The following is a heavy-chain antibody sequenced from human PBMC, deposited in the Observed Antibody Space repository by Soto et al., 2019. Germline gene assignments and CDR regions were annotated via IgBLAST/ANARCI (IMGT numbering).Heavy chain of an antibody. CDR3: AKDYTGRYYVPTWFDP. Sequence: GGSLRLSCAASGFTFSSYAMSWVRQAPGKGLEWVSAISGSGGSTYYADSVKGRFTISRDNSKNTLYLQMNSLRAEDTSVYYCAKDYTGRYYVPTWFDPWGQGTLVTVSS. D-gene: IGHD3-10*02. J-gene: IGHJ5*02. CDR2: ISGSGGST. CDR1: GFTFSSYA. V-gene: IGHV3-23*01.